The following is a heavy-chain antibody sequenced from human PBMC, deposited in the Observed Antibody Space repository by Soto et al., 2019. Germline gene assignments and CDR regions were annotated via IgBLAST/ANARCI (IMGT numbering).Heavy chain of an antibody. D-gene: IGHD2-8*01. J-gene: IGHJ4*02. V-gene: IGHV3-30-3*01. CDR3: ARFVHLMYCFDY. CDR2: ISYDGSNK. CDR1: VFTFSSYA. Sequence: GGSLRLSCAASVFTFSSYAMHWVRQAPGKGLEWLAVISYDGSNKXXADSVKGRXTISRYNSKNTXYLQMXSLRAEDTAVYYCARFVHLMYCFDYWGQGTLVTSP.